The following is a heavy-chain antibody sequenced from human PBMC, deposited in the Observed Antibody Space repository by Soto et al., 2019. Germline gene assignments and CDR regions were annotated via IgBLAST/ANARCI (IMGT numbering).Heavy chain of an antibody. D-gene: IGHD6-19*01. CDR2: IYHRGST. V-gene: IGHV4-38-2*02. CDR1: GYSISSGYY. J-gene: IGHJ4*01. Sequence: PSETLSLTCAVSGYSISSGYYWGWIRQPPGKGLEWIGSIYHRGSTYYNPSLKSRVTISVDTSKNQFSLKLSSVTAADTAVYYCARDTIAVAGYYFDYWGHGTLVTVSS. CDR3: ARDTIAVAGYYFDY.